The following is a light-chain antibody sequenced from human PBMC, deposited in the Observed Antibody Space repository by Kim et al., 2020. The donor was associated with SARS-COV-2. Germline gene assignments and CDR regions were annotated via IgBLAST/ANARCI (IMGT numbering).Light chain of an antibody. CDR1: QSVSSN. V-gene: IGKV3-15*01. CDR2: DAS. Sequence: GSPGERATLSCRASQSVSSNVAWYQQKPGQAPRLLIYDASTRATTIPARFSGSGSGTEFTLTISSLQSEDFAVYYCQQCNNWPLTFGGGTKVDIK. CDR3: QQCNNWPLT. J-gene: IGKJ4*01.